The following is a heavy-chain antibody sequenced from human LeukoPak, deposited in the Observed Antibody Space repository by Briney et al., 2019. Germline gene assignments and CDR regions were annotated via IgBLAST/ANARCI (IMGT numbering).Heavy chain of an antibody. Sequence: KTSETLSLTCAVSGGSISSGGYSWSWIRQPPGEGLEWIGYIYYSGSIYYNPSLKSRVTISVDTSKNQFSLKMSSVTDADTAVYYCARVGSSSWYHVDWGRFDPWGQGTLVTVSS. CDR2: IYYSGSI. J-gene: IGHJ5*02. CDR3: ARVGSSSWYHVDWGRFDP. D-gene: IGHD6-13*01. V-gene: IGHV4-30-4*07. CDR1: GGSISSGGYS.